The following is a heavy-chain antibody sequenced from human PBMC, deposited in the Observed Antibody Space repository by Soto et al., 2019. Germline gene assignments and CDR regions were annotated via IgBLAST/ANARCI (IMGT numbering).Heavy chain of an antibody. CDR1: GFTFSSYW. J-gene: IGHJ4*02. V-gene: IGHV3-7*01. Sequence: EVQLVESGGGLVQPGGSLRLSCAASGFTFSSYWMSWVRQAPGKGLEWVANIKQDGSEKYYVDSVKGRFTISRDNAKNSLYLQMNSLRAEDTAVYYCARESGGPFCSGGSCYFDYWGQGTLVTVSS. CDR3: ARESGGPFCSGGSCYFDY. D-gene: IGHD2-15*01. CDR2: IKQDGSEK.